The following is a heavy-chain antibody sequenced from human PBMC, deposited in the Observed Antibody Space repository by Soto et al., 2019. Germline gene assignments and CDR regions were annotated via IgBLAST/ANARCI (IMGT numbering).Heavy chain of an antibody. CDR2: ISSSSSYI. Sequence: PGGSLRLSCAASGFTFSSYSMNWVRQAPGKGLEWVSSISSSSSYIYYADSVKGRFTISRDNAKNSLYLQMNSLRAEDTAVYYCARDSPRGYSYGNPFDYWGQGTLVTVSS. CDR1: GFTFSSYS. J-gene: IGHJ4*02. D-gene: IGHD5-18*01. CDR3: ARDSPRGYSYGNPFDY. V-gene: IGHV3-21*01.